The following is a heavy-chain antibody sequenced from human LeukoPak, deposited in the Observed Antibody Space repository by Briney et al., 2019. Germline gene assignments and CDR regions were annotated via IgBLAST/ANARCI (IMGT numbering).Heavy chain of an antibody. CDR3: ARDGRRGPDCSGGACYFVPGQ. J-gene: IGHJ4*02. CDR2: IYTGGNT. Sequence: PGGSLRLSCAASGFTVSGNYMSWVRQAPGRGLEWVSVIYTGGNTFYAHSVKGRFAISRDSSKNTLYLQMNSLRGEDTAVYYCARDGRRGPDCSGGACYFVPGQWGQGTVVTVSS. CDR1: GFTVSGNY. D-gene: IGHD2-21*02. V-gene: IGHV3-66*01.